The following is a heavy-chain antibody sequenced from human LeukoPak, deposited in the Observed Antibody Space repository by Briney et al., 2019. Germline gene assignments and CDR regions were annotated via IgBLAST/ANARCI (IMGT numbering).Heavy chain of an antibody. CDR2: FDPEDGET. D-gene: IGHD2-2*01. CDR1: GYTLTELS. CDR3: ATSPTYFVVVPAATTIEFDY. V-gene: IGHV1-24*01. J-gene: IGHJ4*02. Sequence: GASVKVSCKVSGYTLTELSMHWVRQAPGKGLEWMGGFDPEDGETIYAQKFQGRVTMTEDTSTGTAYMELSSLRSEDTAVYYCATSPTYFVVVPAATTIEFDYWGQGTLVTVSS.